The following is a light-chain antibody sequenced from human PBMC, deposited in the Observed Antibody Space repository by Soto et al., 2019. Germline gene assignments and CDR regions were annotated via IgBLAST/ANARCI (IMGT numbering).Light chain of an antibody. V-gene: IGKV1-33*01. CDR2: DAS. CDR3: QQYDNLPTWT. Sequence: DIQMTQSPSSLSASVGDRVTITCQASQDISNYLNWYQQKPGKAHKLLIYDASNLETGVPSRFSGSGSGTDVTFTICSLQPEDIATYYCQQYDNLPTWTFGQGTTLEI. J-gene: IGKJ1*01. CDR1: QDISNY.